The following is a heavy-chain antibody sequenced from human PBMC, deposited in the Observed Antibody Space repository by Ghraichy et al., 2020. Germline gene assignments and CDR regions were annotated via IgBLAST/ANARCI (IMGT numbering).Heavy chain of an antibody. V-gene: IGHV3-49*03. CDR2: ITSNTYGGTA. CDR3: ASSSWRSWTGNNWFDP. D-gene: IGHD6-13*01. J-gene: IGHJ5*02. CDR1: GLTFGDYA. Sequence: GGSLRLSCTGSGLTFGDYAMSWFRQAPGKGLEWVGFITSNTYGGTAEYAASVKGRFTISRDDSKSIAYLQMNSLKTEDTAVYYCASSSWRSWTGNNWFDPWGQGTLVTVSS.